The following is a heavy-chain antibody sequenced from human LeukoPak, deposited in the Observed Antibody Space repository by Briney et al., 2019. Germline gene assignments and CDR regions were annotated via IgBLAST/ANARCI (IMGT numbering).Heavy chain of an antibody. Sequence: GGSLRLSCAASGFTFSSYAMSWVRQAPGKGLEWVSGFTGSVGNTYYADSVKGRFTISRDNSKNTLSLQMNSLRAEDAAVYYCVKFRGIQHYNYHMDVWGKGTTVTVSS. D-gene: IGHD3-10*01. J-gene: IGHJ6*03. CDR2: FTGSVGNT. V-gene: IGHV3-23*01. CDR3: VKFRGIQHYNYHMDV. CDR1: GFTFSSYA.